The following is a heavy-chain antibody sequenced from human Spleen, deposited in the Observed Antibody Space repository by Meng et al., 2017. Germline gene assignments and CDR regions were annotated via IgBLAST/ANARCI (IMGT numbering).Heavy chain of an antibody. Sequence: ASVKVSCKASGYPFNSYGITWVRQAPGQGLEWMGWISAYNGDANYAQKFQGRVTMTWDTSISTAYLDLSSLTSDDTAVYYCARELGLGAFNIWGQGTMVTVSS. J-gene: IGHJ3*02. CDR1: GYPFNSYG. CDR2: ISAYNGDA. V-gene: IGHV1-18*01. D-gene: IGHD3-16*01. CDR3: ARELGLGAFNI.